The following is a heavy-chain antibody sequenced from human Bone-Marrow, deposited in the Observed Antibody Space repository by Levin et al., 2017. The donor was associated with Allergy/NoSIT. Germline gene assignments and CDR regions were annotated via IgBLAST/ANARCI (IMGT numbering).Heavy chain of an antibody. CDR1: GFTLSSYW. J-gene: IGHJ4*02. V-gene: IGHV3-74*01. CDR2: INSDGSST. D-gene: IGHD2-15*01. CDR3: ARGLGDCSGGTCSSVLGDY. Sequence: PGGSLRLSCAASGFTLSSYWMHWVRQAPGKGLVWVSRINSDGSSTRYVDSVKGRFTISRDNAKNTLYLQMNSLRAEDTAVYYCARGLGDCSGGTCSSVLGDYWGQGTLVTVSS.